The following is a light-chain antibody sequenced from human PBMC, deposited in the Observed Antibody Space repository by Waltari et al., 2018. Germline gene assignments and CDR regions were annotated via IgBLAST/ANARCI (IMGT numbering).Light chain of an antibody. J-gene: IGLJ3*02. Sequence: QSALTQPASVSESPGQSITISCTGTSSAVGNYDLVSWYLHNPGKPPNLMLYEVTKRPSGVSNRFSGSKSGNTASLTISGLQAEDEADYFCCSYAGSHTWVFGGGTKVTVL. CDR2: EVT. CDR1: SSAVGNYDL. V-gene: IGLV2-23*02. CDR3: CSYAGSHTWV.